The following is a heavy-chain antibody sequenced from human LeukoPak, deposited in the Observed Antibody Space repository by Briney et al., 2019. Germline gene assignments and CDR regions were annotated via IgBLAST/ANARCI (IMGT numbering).Heavy chain of an antibody. CDR2: ISYDGSNK. CDR1: GFTFSSYA. V-gene: IGHV3-30*07. Sequence: QPGGSLRLSCAASGFTFSSYAMHWVRQAPGKGLEWVAVISYDGSNKYYADSVKGRFTISRDNSKNTLYLHMNSLRADDTAVYYCAKMEGQRLYDYCMDVWGRGTTVTVSS. J-gene: IGHJ6*03. CDR3: AKMEGQRLYDYCMDV. D-gene: IGHD2-8*01.